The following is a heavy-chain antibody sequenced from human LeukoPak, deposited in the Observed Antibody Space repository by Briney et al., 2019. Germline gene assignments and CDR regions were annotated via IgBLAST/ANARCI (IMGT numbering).Heavy chain of an antibody. CDR1: GFTFSSYW. V-gene: IGHV3-74*01. Sequence: GGSLRLSCAASGFTFSSYWMHWVRQAPGKGLVWVSRINSDGSSTSYADSVKGRFTISRDNAKNTLYLQMNSLRAEDTAMYHRARGSGNYDFWSGYYYGTLEYWRQAALATVSS. J-gene: IGHJ4*02. CDR3: ARGSGNYDFWSGYYYGTLEY. D-gene: IGHD3-3*01. CDR2: INSDGSST.